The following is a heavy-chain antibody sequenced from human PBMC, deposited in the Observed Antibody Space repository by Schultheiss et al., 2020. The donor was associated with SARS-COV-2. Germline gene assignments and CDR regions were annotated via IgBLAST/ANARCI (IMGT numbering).Heavy chain of an antibody. CDR2: MNPNSGNT. CDR1: GYTFTSYD. D-gene: IGHD5-12*01. J-gene: IGHJ4*02. CDR3: ARVVDKSGYEAPDY. V-gene: IGHV1-8*01. Sequence: ASVKVSCKASGYTFTSYDINWVRQATGQGLEWMGWMNPNSGNTGYAQKFQGRVTMTRNTSISTAYMELSSLRSEDTAVYYCARVVDKSGYEAPDYWGQGTLVTVSS.